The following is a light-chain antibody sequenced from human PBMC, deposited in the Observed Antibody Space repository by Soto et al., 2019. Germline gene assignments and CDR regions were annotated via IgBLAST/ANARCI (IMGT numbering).Light chain of an antibody. CDR2: DAS. V-gene: IGKV1-33*01. Sequence: DIQMPQSPSSLSASVGDTVTITCQASQDINNYLNWYQQKPGKAPKRLIYDASDLETGVPSRFSGSASGTDFTFAISSLQPEDIATYYCQQSDNLPLTFGGGTKGQI. CDR1: QDINNY. CDR3: QQSDNLPLT. J-gene: IGKJ4*01.